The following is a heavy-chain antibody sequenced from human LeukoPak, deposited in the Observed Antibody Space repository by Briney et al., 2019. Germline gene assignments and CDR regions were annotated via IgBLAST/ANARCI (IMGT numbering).Heavy chain of an antibody. J-gene: IGHJ4*02. CDR3: ARQQLGVTAMDGTDY. Sequence: SETLSLTCTVSGGSISSSSYYWGWIRQPPGKGLEWIGSIYYSGSTYYNPSLKSRVTISVDTSKNQFSLKLSSVTAADTAVYYCARQQLGVTAMDGTDYWGQGTLVTVSS. D-gene: IGHD5-18*01. V-gene: IGHV4-39*01. CDR2: IYYSGST. CDR1: GGSISSSSYY.